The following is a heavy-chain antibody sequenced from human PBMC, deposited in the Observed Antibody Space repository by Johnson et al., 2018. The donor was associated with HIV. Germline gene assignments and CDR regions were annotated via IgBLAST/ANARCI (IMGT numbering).Heavy chain of an antibody. Sequence: VQLVESGGGLVQPGGSLRLSCAASGCTLSSYDMHWVRQATGKGLEWVSGVATAGATYYPGSVKGRFTISRENAKNSLYLQMNSLRVEDTAVYYCARGITTDDAFDIWGQGTMVTVSS. CDR2: VATAGAT. CDR1: GCTLSSYD. CDR3: ARGITTDDAFDI. D-gene: IGHD1-1*01. V-gene: IGHV3-13*01. J-gene: IGHJ3*02.